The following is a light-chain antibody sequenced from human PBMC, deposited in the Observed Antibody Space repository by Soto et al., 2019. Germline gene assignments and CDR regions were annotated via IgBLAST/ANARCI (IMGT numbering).Light chain of an antibody. V-gene: IGLV2-8*01. CDR3: SSSAGTKNMV. CDR1: PSDVGASNY. J-gene: IGLJ2*01. CDR2: EVS. Sequence: QSALTQPPSASGSPGQSVTISCTGTPSDVGASNYVSWYQQQPGKAPKLMISEVSKRPSGVPDRFAGSKSGNTASLTVSGLQAEDEADYYCSSSAGTKNMVFGAGPQLTVL.